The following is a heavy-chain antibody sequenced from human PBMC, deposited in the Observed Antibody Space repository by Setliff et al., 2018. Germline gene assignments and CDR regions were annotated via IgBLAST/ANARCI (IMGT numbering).Heavy chain of an antibody. CDR2: IYYSGST. V-gene: IGHV4-39*07. CDR1: GGSISSSRYY. D-gene: IGHD6-25*01. Sequence: SETLSLTCTVSGGSISSSRYYWGWIRQPPGKGLEWIGSIYYSGSTYYNPSLKSRVTISVDASKNQFSLKLSSVTAADTAVYYCARVSGMGSPPYYYYYYGMDVWGQGTTVTVSS. J-gene: IGHJ6*02. CDR3: ARVSGMGSPPYYYYYYGMDV.